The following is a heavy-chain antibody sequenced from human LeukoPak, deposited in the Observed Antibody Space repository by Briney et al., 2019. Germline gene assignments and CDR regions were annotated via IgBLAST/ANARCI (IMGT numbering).Heavy chain of an antibody. V-gene: IGHV4-61*02. CDR2: IYTSGST. CDR1: GGSISSGSYY. CDR3: ARNSGYDYYFDN. J-gene: IGHJ4*02. Sequence: PSQTLSLTCTVSGGSISSGSYYWSWIRQPAGKGLEWIGRIYTSGSTNYNPSLKSRVTISVDTSTNQFSLNMSSVTAADTAVYYCARNSGYDYYFDNWGQGTLVTVSS. D-gene: IGHD5-12*01.